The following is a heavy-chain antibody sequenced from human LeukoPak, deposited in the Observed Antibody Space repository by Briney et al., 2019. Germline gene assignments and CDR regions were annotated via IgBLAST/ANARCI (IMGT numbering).Heavy chain of an antibody. D-gene: IGHD7-27*01. CDR3: ARHHQFMGTYYYYGMDV. CDR2: IYPGDSDT. CDR1: GYSCTSYW. Sequence: GESLKISCKGSGYSCTSYWIGWVRQMPGKGLEWMGIIYPGDSDTRYSPSFQGQVTISADKSISTAYLQWSSLKASDTAMYYCARHHQFMGTYYYYGMDVWRQATTVTVSS. J-gene: IGHJ6*02. V-gene: IGHV5-51*01.